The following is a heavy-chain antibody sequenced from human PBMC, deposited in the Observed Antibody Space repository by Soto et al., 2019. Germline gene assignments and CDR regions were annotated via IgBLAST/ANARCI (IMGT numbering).Heavy chain of an antibody. V-gene: IGHV3-23*01. CDR2: ISGSGGST. CDR1: GFTFSSYA. Sequence: GGSLRLSCTASGFTFSSYAMSWVRQAPGKGLEWVSTISGSGGSTYSADSVKGRFSISRDNSKSMLYLQMNSLRADDTAVYYCAAGGTVTRLDYWGQGTLVTVSS. J-gene: IGHJ4*02. D-gene: IGHD4-17*01. CDR3: AAGGTVTRLDY.